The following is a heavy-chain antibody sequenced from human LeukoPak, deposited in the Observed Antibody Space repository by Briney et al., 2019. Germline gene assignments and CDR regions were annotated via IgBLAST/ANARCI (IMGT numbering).Heavy chain of an antibody. J-gene: IGHJ5*02. CDR1: GYTFTDYY. Sequence: VASAKVSCKASGYTFTDYYINWVRQAPGQGLEWIGWINPNSGDTNYAQKFQDRVTMTRDTSISTAYIELNFLRSDDTAVFYCARGDYYGSPKVVAAWGQGTLVTVSS. D-gene: IGHD3-10*01. CDR3: ARGDYYGSPKVVAA. V-gene: IGHV1-2*02. CDR2: INPNSGDT.